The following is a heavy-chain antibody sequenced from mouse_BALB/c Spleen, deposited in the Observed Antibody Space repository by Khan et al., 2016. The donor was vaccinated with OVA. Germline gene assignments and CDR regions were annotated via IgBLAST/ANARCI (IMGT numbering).Heavy chain of an antibody. D-gene: IGHD2-10*02. CDR2: IYPGSGST. J-gene: IGHJ2*01. CDR1: GYTFTDHI. Sequence: VQLQESGPELVKPGASVKMSCKASGYTFTDHIISWVKQRTGQGLEWIGEIYPGSGSTYYNEKFNDKATLTADKSSNTAYMQLSSLTSEDSAVCFGEGGGGGGGMFDYLGQGTTLTVSS. V-gene: IGHV1-77*01. CDR3: EGGGGGGGMFDY.